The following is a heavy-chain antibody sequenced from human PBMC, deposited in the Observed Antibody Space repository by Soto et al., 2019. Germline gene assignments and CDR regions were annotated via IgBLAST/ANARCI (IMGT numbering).Heavy chain of an antibody. CDR1: GGIFSSYA. V-gene: IGHV1-69*01. CDR3: TRGGSGYVWFYEF. J-gene: IGHJ4*02. Sequence: QEQLVQSGAEVKKPGSSVKVSCKASGGIFSSYAISWVRQAPEQGLEWMGGIIPIFGTANYAQKFQGRVTITADESTNTAYMALSSLKSEDTAIYYCTRGGSGYVWFYEFWGQGTLVTVSS. CDR2: IIPIFGTA. D-gene: IGHD3-22*01.